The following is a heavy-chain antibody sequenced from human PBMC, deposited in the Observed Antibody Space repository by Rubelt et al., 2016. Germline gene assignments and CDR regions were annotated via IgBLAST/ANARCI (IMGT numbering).Heavy chain of an antibody. CDR2: MSYDATNE. CDR3: ARNGGDS. V-gene: IGHV3-30*04. J-gene: IGHJ4*02. CDR1: GFTFRTFA. Sequence: QVQLVESGGGVVQPGRSLRLSCVASGFTFRTFAMHWVRQAPGQGLAWLTVMSYDATNEYYADSVRGRFTTSRENSKNTLDLQRNSLRTEDTAVYFLARNGGDSWGQGTLVTGSS.